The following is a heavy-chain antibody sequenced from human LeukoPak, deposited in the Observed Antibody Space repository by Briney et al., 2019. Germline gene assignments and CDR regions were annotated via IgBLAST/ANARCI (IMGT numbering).Heavy chain of an antibody. V-gene: IGHV3-23*01. CDR2: ISTSGGDT. CDR3: AKGGNYAPLDY. Sequence: PGGSLGLSCAGSGFTFTDSAMTWVRQAPGKGLEWVSAISTSGGDTIYTDSVKDRFTISRDNSKNTLYLQMNSLRAEDTAIYYCAKGGNYAPLDYWGQGTLVTVSS. D-gene: IGHD1-7*01. CDR1: GFTFTDSA. J-gene: IGHJ4*02.